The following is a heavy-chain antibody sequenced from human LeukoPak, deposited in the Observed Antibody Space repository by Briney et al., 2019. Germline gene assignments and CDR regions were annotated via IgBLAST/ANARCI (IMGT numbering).Heavy chain of an antibody. CDR3: ARDWVDTAMVTVGAFDI. CDR1: GFTFSSYG. V-gene: IGHV3-30*03. D-gene: IGHD5-18*01. CDR2: ISYDGSNK. Sequence: SGGSLRLSCAASGFTFSSYGMHWVRQAPGKGLEWVAVISYDGSNKYYADSVKGRFTISRDNSKNTLYLQMNSLRAEDTAVYYCARDWVDTAMVTVGAFDIWGQGTMVTVSS. J-gene: IGHJ3*02.